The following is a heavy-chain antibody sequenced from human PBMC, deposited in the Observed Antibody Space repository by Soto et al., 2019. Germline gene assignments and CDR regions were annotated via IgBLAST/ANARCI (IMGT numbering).Heavy chain of an antibody. D-gene: IGHD6-6*01. CDR3: AREGYTSSSIHSFLDS. CDR2: IIPFLGTT. CDR1: GGTFSSYG. J-gene: IGHJ4*02. Sequence: SVKVSCKASGGTFSSYGISWVRQAPGQGLEWMGRIIPFLGTTNYAQNFQDRLTVTADTSTNTAFMELSSLRSDDTAVYYCAREGYTSSSIHSFLDSGGQGTLVTVSS. V-gene: IGHV1-69*10.